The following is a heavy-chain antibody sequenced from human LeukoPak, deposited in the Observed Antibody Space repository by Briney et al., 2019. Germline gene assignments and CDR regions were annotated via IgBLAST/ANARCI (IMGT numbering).Heavy chain of an antibody. CDR3: ARPRSYYYYFDY. Sequence: ASVKVSCKASGYTFTSYYMHWVRQAPGQGLEWMGWINPNSGGTNYAQKFQGRVTMTRDTSISTAYMELSRLRSDDTAVYYCARPRSYYYYFDYWGQGTLVTVSS. CDR2: INPNSGGT. J-gene: IGHJ4*02. V-gene: IGHV1-2*02. D-gene: IGHD1-26*01. CDR1: GYTFTSYY.